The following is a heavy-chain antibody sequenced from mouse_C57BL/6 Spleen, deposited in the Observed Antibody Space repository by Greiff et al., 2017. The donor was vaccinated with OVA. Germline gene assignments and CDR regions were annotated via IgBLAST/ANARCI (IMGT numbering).Heavy chain of an antibody. CDR1: GFTFSDYG. V-gene: IGHV5-17*01. J-gene: IGHJ4*01. Sequence: DVKLVESGGGLVKPGGSLKLSCAASGFTFSDYGMHWVRQAPEKGLEWVAYISSGSSTIYYADTVKGRFTISRDNAKNTLFLQITSLRSEDTAMYYCARSYSNYDAMDYWGQGTSVTVSS. CDR3: ARSYSNYDAMDY. D-gene: IGHD2-5*01. CDR2: ISSGSSTI.